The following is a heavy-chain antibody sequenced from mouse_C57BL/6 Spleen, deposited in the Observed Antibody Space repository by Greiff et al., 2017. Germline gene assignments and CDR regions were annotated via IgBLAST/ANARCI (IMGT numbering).Heavy chain of an antibody. CDR2: INPSSGYT. CDR1: GYTFTSYW. Sequence: VQLQQSGAELVKPGASVKLSYKASGYTFTSYWMHWVKQRPGQGLEWIGYINPSSGYTKYTQKFKDKATLTATKSSSTAYMQLSSLTYEDSAVYYCARSARSEGYDEFADRGQRTLVAVAA. V-gene: IGHV1-7*01. J-gene: IGHJ3*01. D-gene: IGHD2-2*01. CDR3: ARSARSEGYDEFAD.